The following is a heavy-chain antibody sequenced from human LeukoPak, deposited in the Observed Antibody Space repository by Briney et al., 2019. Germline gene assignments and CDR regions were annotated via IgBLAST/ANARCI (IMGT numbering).Heavy chain of an antibody. J-gene: IGHJ3*02. V-gene: IGHV1-2*02. D-gene: IGHD3-22*01. CDR3: ASFEYDSSGYYFSGGAFDI. CDR2: INPNSGGT. Sequence: VASVKVSCKASGYTFTGYYMHWVRQAPGQGLEWMGWINPNSGGTNYAQKFQGRVTMTRDTFISTAYMELSRLRSDDTAVYYCASFEYDSSGYYFSGGAFDIWGQGTMVTVSS. CDR1: GYTFTGYY.